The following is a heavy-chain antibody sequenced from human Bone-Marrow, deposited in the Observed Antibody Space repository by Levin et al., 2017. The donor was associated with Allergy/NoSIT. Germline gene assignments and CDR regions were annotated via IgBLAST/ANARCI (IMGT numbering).Heavy chain of an antibody. J-gene: IGHJ6*02. V-gene: IGHV3-7*01. Sequence: PGGSLRLSCAASRFWFSTYWMTWVRQAPGKGLEWVANINQDGSEKYYVDSVKGRFTISRDNAENSLFVQMNSLRVEDTAIYYCARGLDHMDVWGQGTTVTVSS. CDR3: ARGLDHMDV. CDR1: RFWFSTYW. CDR2: INQDGSEK. D-gene: IGHD1-1*01.